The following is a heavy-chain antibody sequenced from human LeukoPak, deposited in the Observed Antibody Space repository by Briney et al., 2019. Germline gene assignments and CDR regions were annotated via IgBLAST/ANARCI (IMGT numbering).Heavy chain of an antibody. D-gene: IGHD2-15*01. Sequence: GGSLRLSCAASGLTFYSYGMHWVRQAPGKGLEWVAVISHDGSNIHYGDSVKGRFTISRDNSKNTLYLQMNSLRAEDTAVYYCAKDPGSGWDYYFDYWGQGTLVTVSS. J-gene: IGHJ4*02. CDR1: GLTFYSYG. CDR2: ISHDGSNI. V-gene: IGHV3-30*18. CDR3: AKDPGSGWDYYFDY.